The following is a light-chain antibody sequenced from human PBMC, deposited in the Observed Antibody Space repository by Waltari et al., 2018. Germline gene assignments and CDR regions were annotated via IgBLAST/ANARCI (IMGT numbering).Light chain of an antibody. CDR2: GNS. V-gene: IGLV1-40*01. CDR1: SSNIGAGYD. CDR3: QSYDSSLSGSV. J-gene: IGLJ2*01. Sequence: QSVLTQPPSVSGAPGPGVTISCTGSSSNIGAGYDVHGYQQLPGTAPKLLIYGNSNRPSGVPDRFSGSKSGTSASLAITGLQAEDEADYHCQSYDSSLSGSVFGGGTKLTVL.